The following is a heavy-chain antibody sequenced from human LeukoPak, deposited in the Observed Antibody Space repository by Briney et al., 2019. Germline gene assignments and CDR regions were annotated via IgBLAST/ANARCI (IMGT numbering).Heavy chain of an antibody. CDR2: IVVGSGNT. D-gene: IGHD3-10*01. CDR1: GFTFSSSA. Sequence: ASVKVSCKASGFTFSSSAMQWVRQARGQRLEWIGWIVVGSGNTNYAQKFQERVTITRDMSTSTAYMELSSLRSKDTAVYYCAADAWGYGSGSYYPLRGYWGQGTLVTVSS. J-gene: IGHJ4*02. CDR3: AADAWGYGSGSYYPLRGY. V-gene: IGHV1-58*02.